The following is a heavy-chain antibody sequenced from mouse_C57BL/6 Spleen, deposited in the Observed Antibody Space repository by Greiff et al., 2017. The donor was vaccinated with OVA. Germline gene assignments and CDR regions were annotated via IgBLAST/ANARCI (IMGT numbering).Heavy chain of an antibody. CDR1: GFNIKDYY. Sequence: VQLQQSGAELVRPGASVKLSCTASGFNIKDYYMHWVKQRPEQGLEWIGRIDPEDGDTEYAPKFQGKATMTADTSSNTAYLQLSSLTSEDTAVYYCTRYGSSYYAMDYWGQGTSVTVSS. J-gene: IGHJ4*01. CDR2: IDPEDGDT. CDR3: TRYGSSYYAMDY. V-gene: IGHV14-1*01. D-gene: IGHD1-1*01.